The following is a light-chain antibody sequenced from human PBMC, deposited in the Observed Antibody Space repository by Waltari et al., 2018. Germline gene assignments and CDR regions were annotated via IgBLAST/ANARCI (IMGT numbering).Light chain of an antibody. V-gene: IGKV3-15*01. CDR2: GTS. Sequence: ETVMTQSPATLSVSPGERATLSCGASQSVSSNLAWYQQKPGQAPRLLIYGTSTRATGIPARFSGFGSGTEFILTISGLHSEDFAVYYCQQYNDYVSFGGGTNVEI. J-gene: IGKJ4*01. CDR3: QQYNDYVS. CDR1: QSVSSN.